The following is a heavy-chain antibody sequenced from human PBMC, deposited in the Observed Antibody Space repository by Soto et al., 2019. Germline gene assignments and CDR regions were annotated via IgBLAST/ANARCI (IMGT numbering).Heavy chain of an antibody. CDR1: GFTFYDYA. V-gene: IGHV3-9*01. CDR3: AKDIGQGEKSDFDI. J-gene: IGHJ3*02. CDR2: ISLNSGSI. Sequence: SLILSCSASGFTFYDYAIHLFRQAPVKGLEGVSGISLNSGSIGYADSVKCRFTISRDNAKNSLYLQMNSLRAEDTDLYYCAKDIGQGEKSDFDIWGQRKMVTVSS. D-gene: IGHD1-26*01.